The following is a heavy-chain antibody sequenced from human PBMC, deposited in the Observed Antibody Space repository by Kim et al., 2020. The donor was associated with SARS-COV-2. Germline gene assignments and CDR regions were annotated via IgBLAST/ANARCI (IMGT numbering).Heavy chain of an antibody. Sequence: SVKVSCKASGGTFSSYAISWVRQAPGQGLEWMGGIIPIFGTANYAQKFQGRVTITADESTSTAYMELSSLRSEDTAVYYCASPGYSSGWYARGYYYYYGMDVWGQGTTVTVSS. CDR3: ASPGYSSGWYARGYYYYYGMDV. J-gene: IGHJ6*02. CDR1: GGTFSSYA. CDR2: IIPIFGTA. V-gene: IGHV1-69*13. D-gene: IGHD6-19*01.